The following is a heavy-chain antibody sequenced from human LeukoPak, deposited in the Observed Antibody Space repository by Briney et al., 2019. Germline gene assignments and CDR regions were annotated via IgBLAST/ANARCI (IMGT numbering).Heavy chain of an antibody. J-gene: IGHJ4*02. Sequence: LRLSCAASGFTFSSYEMNWVRQAPGKGLEWIGEINHSGSTNYNPSLKSGVTISVDTSKNQFSLKLSSVTAADTAVYYGAENRGGAQPPHYWGRGTLVTVSS. CDR3: AENRGGAQPPHY. V-gene: IGHV4-34*08. D-gene: IGHD2-21*01. CDR2: INHSGST. CDR1: GFTFSSYE.